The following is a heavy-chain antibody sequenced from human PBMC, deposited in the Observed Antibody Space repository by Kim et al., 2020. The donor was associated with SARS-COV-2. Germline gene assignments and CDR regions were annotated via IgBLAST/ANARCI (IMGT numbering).Heavy chain of an antibody. V-gene: IGHV3-30*03. CDR2: ISYDGSKK. CDR3: ARSGGVFDFRSSYY. CDR1: GFTFNNFG. D-gene: IGHD3-3*01. J-gene: IGHJ6*01. Sequence: GGSLRLSCAGSGFTFNNFGMHWVRQTPGKGLEWLASISYDGSKKYYEDSLKGRFTISRDSSKSTLYLQMNSLRAEDTALYYCARSGGVFDFRSSYY.